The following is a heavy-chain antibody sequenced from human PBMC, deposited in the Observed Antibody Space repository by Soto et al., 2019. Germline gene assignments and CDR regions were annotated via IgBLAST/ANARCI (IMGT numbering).Heavy chain of an antibody. J-gene: IGHJ6*02. CDR2: INHSGST. CDR1: GGSFSGYY. Sequence: SETLSLTCAVYGGSFSGYYWSWIRQPPGKGLEWIGEINHSGSTNYNPSLKSRVTISVDTSKNQFSLKLSSVTAADTAVYYCARGYYYYYGMDVWGQGTTVTVSS. CDR3: ARGYYYYYGMDV. V-gene: IGHV4-34*01.